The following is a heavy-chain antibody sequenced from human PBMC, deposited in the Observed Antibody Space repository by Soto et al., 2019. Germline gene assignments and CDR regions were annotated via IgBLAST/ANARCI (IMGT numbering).Heavy chain of an antibody. V-gene: IGHV3-30*18. CDR3: AKDRSLLVVGAFDI. CDR2: ISYDGSNK. CDR1: GFTFSSYG. Sequence: PGGSLRLSCAASGFTFSSYGMHWVRQAPGKGLEWVAVISYDGSNKYYADSVKGRFTISRDNSKNTLYLQMNSLRAEDTAVYYCAKDRSLLVVGAFDIWGQGTMVTVSS. J-gene: IGHJ3*02. D-gene: IGHD6-6*01.